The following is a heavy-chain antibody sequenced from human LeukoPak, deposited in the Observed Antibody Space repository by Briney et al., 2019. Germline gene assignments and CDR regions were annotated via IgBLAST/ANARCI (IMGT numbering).Heavy chain of an antibody. CDR2: IYYSGST. CDR3: ARDGTLRYYDFWSGRLVDAFDI. Sequence: SETLSLTCTVSGDSISISTYYWGWIRQPPGKGLEWIGSIYYSGSTYYNPSLKSRVTISVDTSKNQFSLKLSSVTAADTAVYYCARDGTLRYYDFWSGRLVDAFDIWGQGTMVTVSS. CDR1: GDSISISTYY. V-gene: IGHV4-39*07. D-gene: IGHD3-3*01. J-gene: IGHJ3*02.